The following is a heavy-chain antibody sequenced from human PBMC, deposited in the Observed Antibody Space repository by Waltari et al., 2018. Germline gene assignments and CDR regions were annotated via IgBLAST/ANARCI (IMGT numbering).Heavy chain of an antibody. CDR1: GDSLTSDIYY. D-gene: IGHD2-21*01. J-gene: IGHJ5*02. CDR3: ARQGYCGGDCYSDT. CDR2: ISYRGAT. V-gene: IGHV4-39*01. Sequence: QLQLQESGPGLVTPSETLSLTCTVSGDSLTSDIYYWGWIRQPPGKGLEWIATISYRGATYYRPSLKSRVTISIDTSKNQVSLKVTSVTAADTAVYYCARQGYCGGDCYSDTWGQGTLVTVSP.